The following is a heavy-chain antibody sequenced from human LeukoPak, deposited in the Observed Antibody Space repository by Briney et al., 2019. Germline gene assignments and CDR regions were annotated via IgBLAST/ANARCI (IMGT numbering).Heavy chain of an antibody. CDR2: ISSNGGST. J-gene: IGHJ4*02. D-gene: IGHD1-14*01. CDR3: ARDPETVG. V-gene: IGHV3-64*01. CDR1: GFTFSSYA. Sequence: GGSLGLSCAASGFTFSSYAMHWVRQAPGKGLEYVSAISSNGGSTYYANSVKGRFTISRDNSNNTLYLQMGSLRAEDMAVYYCARDPETVGWGQGTLVTVSS.